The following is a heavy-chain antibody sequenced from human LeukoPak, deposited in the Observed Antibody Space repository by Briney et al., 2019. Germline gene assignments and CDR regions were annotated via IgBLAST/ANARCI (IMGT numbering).Heavy chain of an antibody. Sequence: SETLSLTCTVSGGSISSYYWGWIRQPPGKGLEWIGSIYYSGSTYYNPSLKSRVTISVDTSKNQFSLKLSSVTAADTAVYYCARDILTRRYDSSGYPNYFDYWGQGTLVTVSS. CDR2: IYYSGST. CDR1: GGSISSYY. CDR3: ARDILTRRYDSSGYPNYFDY. D-gene: IGHD3-22*01. J-gene: IGHJ4*02. V-gene: IGHV4-39*07.